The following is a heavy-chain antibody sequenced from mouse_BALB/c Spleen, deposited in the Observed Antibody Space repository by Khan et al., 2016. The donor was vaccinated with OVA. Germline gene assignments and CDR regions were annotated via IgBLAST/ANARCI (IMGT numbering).Heavy chain of an antibody. J-gene: IGHJ2*01. Sequence: QVQLQQSGPELVRPGVSVKISCKGSGYTFTDYAMHWVKQSHAKSLEWIGLISTYSGNTNYNQKFKGKATMTVDKSSSTAYMALARLTSEDSAIYYCERPDYDGYYDYWGQGTTRTVSS. CDR2: ISTYSGNT. CDR3: ERPDYDGYYDY. D-gene: IGHD2-3*01. CDR1: GYTFTDYA. V-gene: IGHV1S137*01.